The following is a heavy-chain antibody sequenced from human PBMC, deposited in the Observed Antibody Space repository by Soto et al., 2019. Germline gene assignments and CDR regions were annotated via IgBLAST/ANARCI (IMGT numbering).Heavy chain of an antibody. J-gene: IGHJ6*03. CDR1: GGTFSIYT. V-gene: IGHV1-69*04. Sequence: GASVKVSCKASGGTFSIYTISWVRQAPGQGLEWMGRIIPILGIANYAQKFQGRVTITADKSTSTAYMELSSLRSEDTAVYYCARETSQASRARDYYYYYMDVWGKGTTVTVSS. CDR2: IIPILGIA. CDR3: ARETSQASRARDYYYYYMDV. D-gene: IGHD2-15*01.